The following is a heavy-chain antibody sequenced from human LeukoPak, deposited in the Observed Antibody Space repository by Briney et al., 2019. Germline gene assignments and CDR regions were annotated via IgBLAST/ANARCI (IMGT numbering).Heavy chain of an antibody. CDR3: ARGPIPHTRDIEL. Sequence: GASVKVSCKASGGTFSSYAISWVRQAPGQGLEWMGRIIPIFGTANYAQTFQRRVTITTDESTSTAYMELSSLRSEDTAVYYCARGPIPHTRDIELWGQGTLVTVSS. D-gene: IGHD1-14*01. V-gene: IGHV1-69*05. CDR1: GGTFSSYA. J-gene: IGHJ4*02. CDR2: IIPIFGTA.